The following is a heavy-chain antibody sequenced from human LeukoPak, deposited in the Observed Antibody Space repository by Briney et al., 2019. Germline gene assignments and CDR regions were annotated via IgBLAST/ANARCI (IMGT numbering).Heavy chain of an antibody. CDR2: INSNGDVI. Sequence: GRSLRLSCAASGSTFSTYAMTWVRQAPGKGLEWVSGINSNGDVIYTADSVRGRSPFPRKNSTNTLYLHMDSLRPETTAVYYCANWIGSSSRDYWGQGTLVTVSS. CDR3: ANWIGSSSRDY. D-gene: IGHD6-6*01. CDR1: GSTFSTYA. J-gene: IGHJ4*02. V-gene: IGHV3-23*01.